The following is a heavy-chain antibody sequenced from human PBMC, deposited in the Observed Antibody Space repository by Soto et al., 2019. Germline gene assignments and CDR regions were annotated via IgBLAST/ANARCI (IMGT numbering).Heavy chain of an antibody. CDR3: AMVDVYVTPSPQDV. CDR1: GYTFTRSG. V-gene: IGHV1-18*01. CDR2: ISSYNGDT. D-gene: IGHD3-16*01. J-gene: IGHJ6*02. Sequence: GASVKVSCKASGYTFTRSGISWVRQAPGQGPELMGWISSYNGDTNYAQTFQGRVTMTTDTSTSTAYMELRSLRSNDTAVYYCAMVDVYVTPSPQDVWGQGTTVTVSS.